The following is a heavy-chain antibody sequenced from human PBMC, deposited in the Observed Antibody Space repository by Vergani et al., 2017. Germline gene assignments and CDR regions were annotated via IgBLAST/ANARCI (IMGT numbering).Heavy chain of an antibody. Sequence: EVQLVESGGGLVKPGGSLRLSCAASGFTFSNAWMSWARQAPGKGLEWVGRIKSKTDGGTTDYAAPVKGRFTISRDDSKNTLYLQMNSLKTEDTAVYYCTTARYCSGGSCWGYFDYWGQGTLVTVSS. D-gene: IGHD2-15*01. CDR1: GFTFSNAW. J-gene: IGHJ4*02. CDR2: IKSKTDGGTT. V-gene: IGHV3-15*01. CDR3: TTARYCSGGSCWGYFDY.